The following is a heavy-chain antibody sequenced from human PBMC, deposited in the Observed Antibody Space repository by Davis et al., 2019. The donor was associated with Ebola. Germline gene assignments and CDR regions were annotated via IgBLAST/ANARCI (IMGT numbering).Heavy chain of an antibody. V-gene: IGHV3-33*01. CDR1: GFTFSSYG. J-gene: IGHJ4*02. D-gene: IGHD1-1*01. CDR3: ARGGPNWVWSDY. CDR2: IWYDGSNK. Sequence: PGGSLRLSFAASGFTFSSYGMHWVRQAPGKGLEWVAVIWYDGSNKYYADSVKGRFTISRDNSKNTLYLQMNSLRAEDTAVYYCARGGPNWVWSDYWGQGTLVTVSS.